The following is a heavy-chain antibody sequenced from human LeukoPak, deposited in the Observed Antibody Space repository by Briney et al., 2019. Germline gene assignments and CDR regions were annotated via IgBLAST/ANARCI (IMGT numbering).Heavy chain of an antibody. CDR2: LSGSGSIT. CDR1: GFTFSTSA. D-gene: IGHD2/OR15-2a*01. V-gene: IGHV3-23*01. Sequence: GGSLRLSCAASGFTFSTSAMSWVRQAPRKGVEWVSTLSGSGSITYYADSVKGRFTISRDNSKNTLYLQMNSLRAEDTAVYYCAKALSGSTTHDAFDIWGQGTMVTVSS. CDR3: AKALSGSTTHDAFDI. J-gene: IGHJ3*02.